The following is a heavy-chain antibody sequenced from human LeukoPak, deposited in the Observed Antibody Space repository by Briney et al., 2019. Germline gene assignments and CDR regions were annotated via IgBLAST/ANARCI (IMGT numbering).Heavy chain of an antibody. D-gene: IGHD6-13*01. CDR3: ARGGPYSSSWYRPSY. V-gene: IGHV5-51*01. Sequence: GESLKIPCKGSGYSFTSYWIGWVRQMPGKGLEWMGIIYPGDSDTRYSPSFQGQVTISADKSISTAYLQWSSLKASDTAMYYCARGGPYSSSWYRPSYWGQGTLVTVSS. CDR2: IYPGDSDT. CDR1: GYSFTSYW. J-gene: IGHJ4*02.